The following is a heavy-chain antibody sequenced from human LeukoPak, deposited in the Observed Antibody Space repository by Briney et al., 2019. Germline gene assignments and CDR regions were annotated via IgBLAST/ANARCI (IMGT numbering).Heavy chain of an antibody. CDR3: ARDLGGGSSSLFDY. CDR1: GFTFFNYS. CDR2: ISCSSDFI. V-gene: IGHV3-21*01. D-gene: IGHD6-13*01. J-gene: IGHJ4*02. Sequence: GGSLRLSCAASGFTFFNYSMNWVRQAPGKGLEWVSSISCSSDFIYYADSLKGRFTISRDNAKNSPYLQMNSLRAEDTAVHYCARDLGGGSSSLFDYWGQGTLVTVSS.